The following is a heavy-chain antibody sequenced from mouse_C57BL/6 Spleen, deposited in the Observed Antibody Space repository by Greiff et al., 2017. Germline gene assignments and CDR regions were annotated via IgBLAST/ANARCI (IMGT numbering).Heavy chain of an antibody. Sequence: EVKLMESGGGLVKPGGSLKLSCAASGFTFSDYGMHWVRQAPEKGLEWVAYISSGSSTIYYADTVKGRFTISRDNAKNTLFLQMTSLRSEDTAMYYCARWEDYGSSYTFDYWGQGTTLTVSS. CDR3: ARWEDYGSSYTFDY. J-gene: IGHJ2*01. CDR1: GFTFSDYG. D-gene: IGHD1-1*01. V-gene: IGHV5-17*01. CDR2: ISSGSSTI.